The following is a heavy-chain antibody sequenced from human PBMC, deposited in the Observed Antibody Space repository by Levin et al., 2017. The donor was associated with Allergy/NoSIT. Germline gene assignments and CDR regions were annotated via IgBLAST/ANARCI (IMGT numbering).Heavy chain of an antibody. CDR2: INPNSGGT. CDR1: GYTFTGYY. CDR3: ARVRNDYGDYVHVYWYFDL. D-gene: IGHD4-17*01. Sequence: GESLKISCKASGYTFTGYYMHWVRQAPGQGLEWMGWINPNSGGTNYAQKFQGRVTMTRDTSISTAYMELSRLRSDDTAVYYCARVRNDYGDYVHVYWYFDLWGRGTLVTVSS. V-gene: IGHV1-2*02. J-gene: IGHJ2*01.